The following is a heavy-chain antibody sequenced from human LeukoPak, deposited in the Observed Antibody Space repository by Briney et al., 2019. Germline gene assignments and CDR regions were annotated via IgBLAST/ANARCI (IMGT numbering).Heavy chain of an antibody. CDR2: IYYSGST. V-gene: IGHV4-59*01. CDR1: GGSISSYY. CDR3: ARWDGDYYFDY. D-gene: IGHD4-17*01. Sequence: PSEPLSLPCTVSGGSISSYYWSWIRQPPGKGLEWIGYIYYSGSTNYNPSLKSRVTISVDTSKNQFSLKLSSVTAADTAVYYCARWDGDYYFDYWGQGTLVTVSS. J-gene: IGHJ4*02.